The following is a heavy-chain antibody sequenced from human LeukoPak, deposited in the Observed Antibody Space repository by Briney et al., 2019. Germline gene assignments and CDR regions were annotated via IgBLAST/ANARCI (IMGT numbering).Heavy chain of an antibody. V-gene: IGHV1-46*01. CDR3: ATQRGSYLWGTDFDY. Sequence: GASVKVSCKTSGYTFASYYMHWVRQAPGQGLEWMGIINPSAGSTNYAQKFQGRVTMTRDTSISTAYMELSRLTSDDTAVYYCATQRGSYLWGTDFDYWGQGTLVTVSS. CDR2: INPSAGST. CDR1: GYTFASYY. D-gene: IGHD3-16*01. J-gene: IGHJ4*02.